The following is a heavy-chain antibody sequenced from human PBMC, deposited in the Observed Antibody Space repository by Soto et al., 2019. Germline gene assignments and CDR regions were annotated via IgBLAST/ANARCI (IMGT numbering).Heavy chain of an antibody. CDR3: ARDPALGGPFDC. D-gene: IGHD3-16*01. V-gene: IGHV1-18*01. J-gene: IGHJ4*02. CDR2: INAYNGNT. Sequence: QVQLVLSGAEMKKPGASVKVSCKASGYTFNSYGISSVRQAPGQGLEWMGWINAYNGNTKYAQKIQGRVIMTTDTSASTAYMELRSLRSDDTAVYYCARDPALGGPFDCWGQGTLVTVSS. CDR1: GYTFNSYG.